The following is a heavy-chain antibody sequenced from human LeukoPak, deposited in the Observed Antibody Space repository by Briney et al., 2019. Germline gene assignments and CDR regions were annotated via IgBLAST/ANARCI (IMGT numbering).Heavy chain of an antibody. J-gene: IGHJ4*02. CDR1: GVIFSNFA. CDR3: ATPSRTEDGDYGVC. D-gene: IGHD4-17*01. V-gene: IGHV1-69*04. CDR2: IIPILDLA. Sequence: GASVKVSCKASGVIFSNFAFNWVRQALGHGLEWMGRIIPILDLAHYTQKFQGRLTITADKSTNTSYMELTSLTAEDTAVYYCATPSRTEDGDYGVCWGQGTLVTVSS.